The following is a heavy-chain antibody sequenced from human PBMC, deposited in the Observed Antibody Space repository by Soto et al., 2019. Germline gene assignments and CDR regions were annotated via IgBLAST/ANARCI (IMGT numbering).Heavy chain of an antibody. Sequence: EVRLVETGGGLIQPGGSLRLSCVVSGFTLSNNRMTWVRQVPGQGLEWVSDLYFYGSANYADSVRGRFTISKDDSKNPLYLQMNNVRADDTAVYYCARVGTSESFFDYWGQGTLVTVSP. CDR2: LYFYGSA. CDR3: ARVGTSESFFDY. CDR1: GFTLSNNR. D-gene: IGHD7-27*01. V-gene: IGHV3-53*02. J-gene: IGHJ4*02.